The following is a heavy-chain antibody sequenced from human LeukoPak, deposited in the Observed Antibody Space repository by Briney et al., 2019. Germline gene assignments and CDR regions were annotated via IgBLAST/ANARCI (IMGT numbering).Heavy chain of an antibody. CDR2: IYYGGSS. Sequence: GSLRLSCAASGFTFSSYAMSWVRQAPGKGLEWIGSIYYGGSSYYNPSLKSRVSISVDTSKNQYSLKVSSVTAADTAVYYCARDAGHQLSRRNYYAMDVWGQGTTVTVSS. V-gene: IGHV4-39*07. D-gene: IGHD2-2*01. CDR1: GFTFSSYA. J-gene: IGHJ6*02. CDR3: ARDAGHQLSRRNYYAMDV.